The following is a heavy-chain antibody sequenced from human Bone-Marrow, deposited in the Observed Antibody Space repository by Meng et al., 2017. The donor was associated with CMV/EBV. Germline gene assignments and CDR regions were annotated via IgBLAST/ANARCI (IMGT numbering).Heavy chain of an antibody. CDR3: ARGAWENCGGDCYSNWFDP. D-gene: IGHD2-21*01. CDR2: INPSGGST. J-gene: IGHJ5*02. V-gene: IGHV1-46*01. Sequence: ASVKVSCKASGYTFTSYYMHWVRQAPGQGLEWMGIINPSGGSTSYAQKFQGRVTMTRDTSTSTVYMELSSLRSEDTAVYYCARGAWENCGGDCYSNWFDPWGQGTLVTVSS. CDR1: GYTFTSYY.